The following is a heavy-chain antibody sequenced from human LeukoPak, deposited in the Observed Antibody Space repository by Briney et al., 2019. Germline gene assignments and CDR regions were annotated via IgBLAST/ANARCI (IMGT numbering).Heavy chain of an antibody. CDR1: GYSFTSYW. CDR3: ARHRVGSLFDY. J-gene: IGHJ4*02. D-gene: IGHD1-26*01. Sequence: GESLTLSCTGSGYSFTSYWIGWVRQMPGKGLEWMGIIYPGDSDTRYSPSFQGQVTISADKSISTAYLQWRSLKASDTAMYYCARHRVGSLFDYWGQGTLVTVSS. V-gene: IGHV5-51*01. CDR2: IYPGDSDT.